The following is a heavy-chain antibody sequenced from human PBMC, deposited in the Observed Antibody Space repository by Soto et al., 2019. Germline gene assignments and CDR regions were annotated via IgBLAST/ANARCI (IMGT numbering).Heavy chain of an antibody. J-gene: IGHJ4*02. D-gene: IGHD3-3*01. Sequence: EVHLLGSGGRLVQPGGSLRLSCVASGFSFNDYWMNWVRQAPGKGLEWVANIRQDGDETQYVDSVKGRFTISRDNAKKSVHLQMNSVRAEDTAVYFCAAIERWSDFNYWGQGIPVAVSS. V-gene: IGHV3-7*01. CDR2: IRQDGDET. CDR1: GFSFNDYW. CDR3: AAIERWSDFNY.